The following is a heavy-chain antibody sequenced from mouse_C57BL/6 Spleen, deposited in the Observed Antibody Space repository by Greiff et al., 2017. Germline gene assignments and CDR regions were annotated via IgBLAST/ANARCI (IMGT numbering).Heavy chain of an antibody. V-gene: IGHV5-9-1*02. D-gene: IGHD3-1*01. CDR1: GFTFSSYA. CDR3: TREDSGAMDY. Sequence: DVKLQESGEGLVKPGGSLKLSCAASGFTFSSYAMSWVRQTPEKRLEWVAYISSGGDYIYYADTVKGRFTISRDNARNTLYLQMSSLKSEDTAMYYCTREDSGAMDYWGQGTSVTVSS. CDR2: ISSGGDYI. J-gene: IGHJ4*01.